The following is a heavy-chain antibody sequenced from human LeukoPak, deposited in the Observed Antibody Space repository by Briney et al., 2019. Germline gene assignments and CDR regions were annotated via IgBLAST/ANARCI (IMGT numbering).Heavy chain of an antibody. J-gene: IGHJ4*02. CDR3: AKDGSGSFWQLYFDY. D-gene: IGHD3-10*01. V-gene: IGHV3-23*01. CDR2: ISATDGST. CDR1: GFSFSNAW. Sequence: AGGSLRLPCAASGFSFSNAWMSWVRQAPGKGLEWVSVISATDGSTNYADSVKGRFTISRDNSKNTLYLQMNSLRAEDTAVYFCAKDGSGSFWQLYFDYWGQGTLVTVSS.